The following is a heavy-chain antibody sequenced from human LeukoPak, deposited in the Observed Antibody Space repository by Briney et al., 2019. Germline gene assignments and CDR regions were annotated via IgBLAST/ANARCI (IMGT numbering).Heavy chain of an antibody. CDR1: GFTFSTFA. D-gene: IGHD3-10*01. Sequence: GGSLRLSCAAPGFTFSTFAMTWVRQAPGKGLEWVSGISDSGFNKYHADSVKGRFTISRDNSKDTLYLQMNSLRAEDTAVYYCAKARLSGTYASLDVWGHGATVIVSS. CDR3: AKARLSGTYASLDV. CDR2: ISDSGFNK. V-gene: IGHV3-23*01. J-gene: IGHJ6*02.